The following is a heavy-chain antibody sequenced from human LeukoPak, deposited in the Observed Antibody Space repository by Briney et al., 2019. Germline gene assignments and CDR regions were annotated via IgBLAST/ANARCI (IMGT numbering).Heavy chain of an antibody. V-gene: IGHV1-8*01. CDR2: MNPNSGNT. D-gene: IGHD3-10*01. Sequence: ASVKVSCKASGYTFTSYDINWVRQATGQGLEWMGWMNPNSGNTGYAQKFQGRVTMTRNTSISTAYMELSSLRSEDTAVYYCARDQGYYGSGSFDYWGQGTLVTVSS. CDR3: ARDQGYYGSGSFDY. J-gene: IGHJ4*02. CDR1: GYTFTSYD.